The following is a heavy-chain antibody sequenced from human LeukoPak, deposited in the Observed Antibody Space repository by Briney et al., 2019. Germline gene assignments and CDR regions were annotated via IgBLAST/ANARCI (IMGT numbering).Heavy chain of an antibody. Sequence: GGSLRLFCAASGFTFSSYAMSWARQAPGKGLEWVSDISGSGGSTYYGDSVKGRFPIYRDNYKNTLYLQMNSLRAEDTAVYYCAKRSSSSYYYYYGMDVWGQGTTVTVSS. CDR2: ISGSGGST. D-gene: IGHD6-6*01. CDR1: GFTFSSYA. V-gene: IGHV3-23*01. J-gene: IGHJ6*02. CDR3: AKRSSSSYYYYYGMDV.